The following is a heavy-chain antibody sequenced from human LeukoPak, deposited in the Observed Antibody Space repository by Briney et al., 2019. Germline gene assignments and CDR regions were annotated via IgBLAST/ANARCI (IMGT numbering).Heavy chain of an antibody. CDR1: GFTFSSYS. Sequence: GGSLRLSCAASGFTFSSYSMNWVRQAPGKGLEWDSSISSSSSYIYYADSVKGRFTISRDNAKNSLYLQMNNLRAEDTAVYYCARDSPDYYGSGSYDPWGQGTLVTVSS. D-gene: IGHD3-10*01. CDR3: ARDSPDYYGSGSYDP. CDR2: ISSSSSYI. V-gene: IGHV3-21*01. J-gene: IGHJ5*02.